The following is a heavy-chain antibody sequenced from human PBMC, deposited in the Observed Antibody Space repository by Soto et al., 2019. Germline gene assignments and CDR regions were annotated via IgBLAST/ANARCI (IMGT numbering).Heavy chain of an antibody. Sequence: WGSLRLSCSASVCTVSSYSMNWGRQAPGNGLEWVSSIRSSSSYIYCADSVKGRFTISRDNAENSLYLQMNSLRAEDTAVYYCARDRGSGYSSGWGYWGQGTLVTVSS. CDR3: ARDRGSGYSSGWGY. CDR2: IRSSSSYI. V-gene: IGHV3-21*01. J-gene: IGHJ4*02. D-gene: IGHD6-19*01. CDR1: VCTVSSYS.